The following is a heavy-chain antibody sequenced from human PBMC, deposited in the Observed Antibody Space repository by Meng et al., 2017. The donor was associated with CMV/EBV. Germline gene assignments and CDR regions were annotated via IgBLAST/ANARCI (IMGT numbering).Heavy chain of an antibody. CDR2: INHSGST. J-gene: IGHJ5*02. Sequence: YGGSISAYYWSWIRQPPGKGLEGIGEINHSGSTNYNPSLKSRVTISVDTSKTQFSLKLSSVTAADTAVYYCASRGMWQLPFSYNWFDPWGQGTLVTVSS. CDR3: ASRGMWQLPFSYNWFDP. D-gene: IGHD2-15*01. V-gene: IGHV4-34*01. CDR1: GGSISAYY.